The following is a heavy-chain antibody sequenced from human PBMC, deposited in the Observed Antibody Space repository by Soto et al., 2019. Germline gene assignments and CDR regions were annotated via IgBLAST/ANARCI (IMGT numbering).Heavy chain of an antibody. CDR3: ARTLQDYGMDV. V-gene: IGHV4-61*01. CDR2: IYYSGST. Sequence: SETLSLTCTVSGRSISSVNYYWSWLRQPPGKGLEWIGYIYYSGSTYYNASLKSRVTMSVDTSKNQFSLKLSSVTAVDTAVYYCARTLQDYGMDVWGQGTTVTVSS. J-gene: IGHJ6*02. CDR1: GRSISSVNYY.